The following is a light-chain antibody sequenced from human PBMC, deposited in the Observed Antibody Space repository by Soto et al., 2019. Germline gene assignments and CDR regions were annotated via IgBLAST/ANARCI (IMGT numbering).Light chain of an antibody. CDR2: AAS. CDR1: QSISSY. Sequence: DIQMTQSPSSLSASVGDIVTITCRASQSISSYLNWYQHKPGRAPKLLSYAASSLESGVPSRFHGSVSGTDCTLTISSLQPEDCATYYCQQSYSTPFLFGPGTKVDIK. V-gene: IGKV1-39*01. J-gene: IGKJ3*01. CDR3: QQSYSTPFL.